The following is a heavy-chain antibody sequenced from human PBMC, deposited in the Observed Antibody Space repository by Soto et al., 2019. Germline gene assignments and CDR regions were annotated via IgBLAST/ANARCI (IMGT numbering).Heavy chain of an antibody. CDR1: GNSFTTYW. J-gene: IGHJ4*02. CDR3: ARQGYSYGYDY. CDR2: TYPGDSDT. D-gene: IGHD5-18*01. Sequence: PGESLKISCQGSGNSFTTYWIAWVRQMPGKGLEWMGITYPGDSDTRYSPSFQGQVTISADKSISTAYLQWSSLKASDTAMYYCARQGYSYGYDYWGQGTQVTVSS. V-gene: IGHV5-51*01.